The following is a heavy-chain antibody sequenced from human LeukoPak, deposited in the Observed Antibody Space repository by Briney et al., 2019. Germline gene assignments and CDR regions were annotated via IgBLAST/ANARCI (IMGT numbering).Heavy chain of an antibody. CDR3: AKDSDSSGWYLHYYFDY. D-gene: IGHD6-19*01. CDR2: ISYDGSNK. CDR1: GFTFSSYG. V-gene: IGHV3-30*18. Sequence: GGSLRLSCAASGFTFSSYGMHWVRQAPGKGLEWVAVISYDGSNKYYADSVRGRFTISRDNSKNTLYLQMNSLRAEDTAVYYCAKDSDSSGWYLHYYFDYWGQGTLVTVSS. J-gene: IGHJ4*02.